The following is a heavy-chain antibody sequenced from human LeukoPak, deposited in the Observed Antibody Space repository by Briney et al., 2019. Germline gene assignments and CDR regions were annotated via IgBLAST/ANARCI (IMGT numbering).Heavy chain of an antibody. Sequence: GGSLRLSCAASGFTFSNYGMHWARQAPGKGLEWVAVISYDGSSKYYADSVKGRFTISRDNSKNTLYLQMNSLRAEDTAVYYCAKEIAAVTYYFDYWGQGTLVTVSS. V-gene: IGHV3-30*18. J-gene: IGHJ4*02. CDR3: AKEIAAVTYYFDY. CDR1: GFTFSNYG. D-gene: IGHD6-25*01. CDR2: ISYDGSSK.